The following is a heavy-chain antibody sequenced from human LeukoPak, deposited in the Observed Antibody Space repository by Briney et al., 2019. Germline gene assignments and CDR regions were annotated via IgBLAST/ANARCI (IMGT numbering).Heavy chain of an antibody. J-gene: IGHJ3*02. D-gene: IGHD3-22*01. CDR1: GGSISSYY. CDR3: ARLTGYYDSSGITHDAFDI. V-gene: IGHV4-59*01. CDR2: IYYSGST. Sequence: PSETLSLTCTVSGGSISSYYWSWIRQPPGKGLEWIGYIYYSGSTNYNPSLKSRVTISVDMSKNQFSLRLSSVTAADTAVYYCARLTGYYDSSGITHDAFDIWGQGTMVTVSS.